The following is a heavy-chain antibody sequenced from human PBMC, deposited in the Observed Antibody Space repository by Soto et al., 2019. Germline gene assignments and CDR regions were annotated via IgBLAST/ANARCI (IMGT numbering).Heavy chain of an antibody. CDR1: GYTVTAYY. CDR2: INPNSDGT. CDR3: ARMIAASGHYGMDV. Sequence: QVQLVQSGAEVKKPGASVKVSCKASGYTVTAYYVHWVRQAPGQGLEWMGWINPNSDGTNYAQKFEGWVTMTRETSISTVYMELGRLRFDDTAVYYCARMIAASGHYGMDVWGQGTTVTVSS. D-gene: IGHD6-13*01. V-gene: IGHV1-2*04. J-gene: IGHJ6*02.